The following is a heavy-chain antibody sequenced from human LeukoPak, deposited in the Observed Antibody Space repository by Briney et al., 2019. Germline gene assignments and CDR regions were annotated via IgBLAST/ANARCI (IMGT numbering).Heavy chain of an antibody. V-gene: IGHV3-7*01. CDR3: ARALRRYGYYYYMDV. CDR2: IKQDGSEK. D-gene: IGHD1-14*01. Sequence: PGGSLRLSCAASGFTFSSYWMSWVRQAPGKGLEWVANIKQDGSEKYYVDSVKGRFTISRDNAKNSLYLQMNSLRAEDTAVYYCARALRRYGYYYYMDVWGKGTTVTVSS. J-gene: IGHJ6*03. CDR1: GFTFSSYW.